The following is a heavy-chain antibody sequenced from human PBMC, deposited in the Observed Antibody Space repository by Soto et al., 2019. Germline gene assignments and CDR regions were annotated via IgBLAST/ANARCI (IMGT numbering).Heavy chain of an antibody. Sequence: GGSLRLSCATSGFTFSSYAMTWVRQAPGKGLEWVSTFNGNGGLTYYADSVKGRFTISRDNSKNTLYLQMDSLRGEGTAIYYCAKDNSLHWFDPWGQGTLVTVSS. CDR2: FNGNGGLT. D-gene: IGHD2-15*01. CDR1: GFTFSSYA. V-gene: IGHV3-23*01. J-gene: IGHJ5*02. CDR3: AKDNSLHWFDP.